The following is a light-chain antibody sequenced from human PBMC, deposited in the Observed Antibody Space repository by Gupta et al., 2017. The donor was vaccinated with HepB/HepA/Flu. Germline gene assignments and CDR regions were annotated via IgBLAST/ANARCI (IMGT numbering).Light chain of an antibody. Sequence: QSALTQPAAVSGSPGQSITISCTGTSSAGGNYNNYLSWYQQHPGPAPTCFMYNVSNRPSVVSNCFSATKSANTAEPSMSALQSKDVAVDSSNSSISSLVVFGGGTKLTVL. CDR3: NSSISSLVV. J-gene: IGLJ2*01. CDR1: SSAGGNYNNY. CDR2: NVS. V-gene: IGLV2-14*01.